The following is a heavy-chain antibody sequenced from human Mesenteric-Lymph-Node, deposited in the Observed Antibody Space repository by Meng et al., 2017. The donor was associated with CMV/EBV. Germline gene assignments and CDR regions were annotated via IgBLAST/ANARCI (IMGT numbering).Heavy chain of an antibody. V-gene: IGHV3-23*01. CDR3: AKDTRGGYSYGSPQDY. Sequence: GESLKISCAASGFTFSTDAMSWVRQAPGKGLEWVSTISGSGNSIYYADSVKGRFTISRENARNSVFLQMNSLRAEDTAVYYCAKDTRGGYSYGSPQDYWGQGTLVTVSS. D-gene: IGHD5-18*01. CDR2: ISGSGNSI. J-gene: IGHJ4*02. CDR1: GFTFSTDA.